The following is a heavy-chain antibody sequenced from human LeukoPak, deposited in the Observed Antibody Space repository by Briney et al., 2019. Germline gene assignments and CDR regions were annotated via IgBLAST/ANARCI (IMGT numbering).Heavy chain of an antibody. CDR3: ARGVKNFYYSMDV. Sequence: PGRSLRLSCEASGFIFNRYGMHWVRQAPGKGLEWVAVIWFDGSNKYYTDSVKGRFTISRDNSKNTVYLQMNSLRAEDTAVYYCARGVKNFYYSMDVWGQGTTVTVSS. J-gene: IGHJ6*02. CDR1: GFIFNRYG. V-gene: IGHV3-33*01. CDR2: IWFDGSNK. D-gene: IGHD2/OR15-2a*01.